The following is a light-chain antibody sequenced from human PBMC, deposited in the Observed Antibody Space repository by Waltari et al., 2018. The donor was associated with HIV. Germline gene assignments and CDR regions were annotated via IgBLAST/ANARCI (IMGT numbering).Light chain of an antibody. CDR2: NDN. CDR3: SSWDDRLNGQGV. V-gene: IGLV1-44*01. CDR1: RSNIGSNT. J-gene: IGLJ3*02. Sequence: QSVLTQPPSASGTPGQRVTISCSGTRSNIGSNTVNWYQLLPGTAPNLLIYNDNERPSGFPGRFSGSRSGASASLAISGLQPEDEADYYCSSWDDRLNGQGVFGGGTKLTVL.